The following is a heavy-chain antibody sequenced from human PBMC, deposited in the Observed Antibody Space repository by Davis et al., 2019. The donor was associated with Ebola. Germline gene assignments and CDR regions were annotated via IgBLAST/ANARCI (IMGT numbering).Heavy chain of an antibody. CDR2: IYYSGFT. D-gene: IGHD1-1*01. V-gene: IGHV4-59*01. J-gene: IGHJ4*02. CDR1: IGSISGYY. Sequence: PSETLSLTCTVSIGSISGYYWSWTRQPPGKGLEWIAYIYYSGFTNYNPSLKSRVTISVDTSKNQFSLKLTSVTAADTAVYYCARWNEGSDHWGQGTLITVSS. CDR3: ARWNEGSDH.